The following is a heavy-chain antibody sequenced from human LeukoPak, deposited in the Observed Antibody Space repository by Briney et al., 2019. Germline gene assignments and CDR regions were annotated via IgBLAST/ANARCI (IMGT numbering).Heavy chain of an antibody. V-gene: IGHV3-48*04. D-gene: IGHD1-26*01. Sequence: PVGSLRLSGAASGFTFVPYTMNWVRQPPGKGLEWVSYISSSSDTIYYADSVKGRFTISRDIAKDSLYLQMNSLRAEDTAVYYCASGMRVGPNIWGQGTLVTVSS. J-gene: IGHJ4*02. CDR2: ISSSSDTI. CDR1: GFTFVPYT. CDR3: ASGMRVGPNI.